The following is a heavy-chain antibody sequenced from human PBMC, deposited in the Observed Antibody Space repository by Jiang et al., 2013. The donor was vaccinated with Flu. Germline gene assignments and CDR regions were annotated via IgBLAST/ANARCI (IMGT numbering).Heavy chain of an antibody. CDR2: MNTNTGKS. Sequence: QSGSELKEPRASVEVSCKASGYTFNYYGLNWVRQAPGQGLEWVGWMNTNTGKSTYAEGFTGRFVFSLDTSVSTAYLQISSLKTDDSAVYFCARDPRPIFDILTGYYNWFDTWGQGTLVTVSS. CDR3: ARDPRPIFDILTGYYNWFDT. V-gene: IGHV7-4-1*02. CDR1: GYTFNYYG. J-gene: IGHJ5*02. D-gene: IGHD3-9*01.